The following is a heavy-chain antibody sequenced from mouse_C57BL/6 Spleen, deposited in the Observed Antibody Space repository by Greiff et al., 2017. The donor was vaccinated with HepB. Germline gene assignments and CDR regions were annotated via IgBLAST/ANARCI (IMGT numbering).Heavy chain of an antibody. V-gene: IGHV5-16*01. CDR2: INYDGSST. CDR1: GFTFSDYY. Sequence: EVHLVESEGGLVQPGSSMKLSCTASGFTFSDYYMAWVRQVPEKGLEWVANINYDGSSTYYLDSLKSRFIISRDNAKNILYLQMSSLKSEDTATYYCARDSSSPWYFDVWGTGTTVTVSS. CDR3: ARDSSSPWYFDV. J-gene: IGHJ1*03. D-gene: IGHD1-1*01.